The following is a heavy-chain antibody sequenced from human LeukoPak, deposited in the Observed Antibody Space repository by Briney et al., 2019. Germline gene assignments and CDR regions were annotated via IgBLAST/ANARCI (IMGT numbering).Heavy chain of an antibody. V-gene: IGHV3-21*01. CDR2: ISSSSSYI. CDR1: GFTFGSYS. CDR3: AREVVPAEDYYYYMDV. J-gene: IGHJ6*03. Sequence: GGSLRLSCAASGFTFGSYSMNWVRQAPGKGLEWVSSISSSSSYIYYADSVKGRFTISRGNAKNSLYLQMNSLRAEDTAVYYCAREVVPAEDYYYYMDVWGKGTTFTVSS. D-gene: IGHD2-2*01.